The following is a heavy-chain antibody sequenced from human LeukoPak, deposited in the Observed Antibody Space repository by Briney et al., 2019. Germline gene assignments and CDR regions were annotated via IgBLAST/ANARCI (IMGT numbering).Heavy chain of an antibody. Sequence: SVKLSCKASGGTFSSYTISWVRQAPGQGLEWMGRIIPILGIANYAQKFQGRVTITADKSTSTAYMELSSLRSEDTAVYYCARDLAAPPYYYYYYMDVWGKGTTVTVSS. J-gene: IGHJ6*03. D-gene: IGHD6-6*01. V-gene: IGHV1-69*04. CDR3: ARDLAAPPYYYYYYMDV. CDR2: IIPILGIA. CDR1: GGTFSSYT.